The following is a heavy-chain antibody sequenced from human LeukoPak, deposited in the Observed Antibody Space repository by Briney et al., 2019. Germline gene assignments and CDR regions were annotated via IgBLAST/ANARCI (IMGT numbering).Heavy chain of an antibody. CDR2: VHYSGTT. CDR1: DGSITNYD. CDR3: ATGYGDFRVEGRYFYS. V-gene: IGHV4-59*01. J-gene: IGHJ4*02. D-gene: IGHD4-17*01. Sequence: TSSETLSLTCTVSDGSITNYDWSWVRQPPGKGLEFIGHVHYSGTTNYNPSLRSRVTISIDTSKKHFFLKLKSVTAADTAVYYCATGYGDFRVEGRYFYSWGQETLVTVSS.